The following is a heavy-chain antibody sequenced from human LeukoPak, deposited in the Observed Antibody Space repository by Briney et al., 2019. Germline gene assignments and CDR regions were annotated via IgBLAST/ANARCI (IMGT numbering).Heavy chain of an antibody. V-gene: IGHV4-39*07. J-gene: IGHJ4*02. CDR3: ARVKYDYVWGSYRDIDLTDY. CDR1: GGSISTSNYY. CDR2: IFYSGST. D-gene: IGHD3-16*02. Sequence: SETLSLTCTVSGGSISTSNYYWGWIRQPPGKGLEWIGNIFYSGSTYYSPSLKSRVTMSVDTSKNQFSLKLSSVTAADTAVYYCARVKYDYVWGSYRDIDLTDYWGQGTLVTVSS.